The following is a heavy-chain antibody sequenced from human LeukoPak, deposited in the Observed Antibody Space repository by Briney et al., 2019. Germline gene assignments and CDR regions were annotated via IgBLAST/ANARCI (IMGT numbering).Heavy chain of an antibody. CDR3: ARDNGYSYGPYH. D-gene: IGHD5-18*01. V-gene: IGHV3-21*01. CDR1: GFTFSDYN. Sequence: GGSLRLSRAASGFTFSDYNMNWVRRAPGKGLEWVSSISSSSSHIYYADSVKGRFTISRDNAKKSLYLQMNSLRAEDTAVYYCARDNGYSYGPYHWGQGTLVTVSS. CDR2: ISSSSSHI. J-gene: IGHJ4*02.